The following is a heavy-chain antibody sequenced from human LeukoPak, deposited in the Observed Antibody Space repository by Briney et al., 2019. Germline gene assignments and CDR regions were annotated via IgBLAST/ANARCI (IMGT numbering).Heavy chain of an antibody. CDR3: VRSPQLDP. J-gene: IGHJ5*02. V-gene: IGHV4-59*01. Sequence: SETLTLTCTVSGGSISSYYWSWVRQPPGKGLEWIAYIQNSVTSYTDNPSLQSRVTISVDTSKNQFSLKVTSVTAADTAVYYCVRSPQLDPWGQGTLVTVSS. CDR1: GGSISSYY. CDR2: IQNSVTSY.